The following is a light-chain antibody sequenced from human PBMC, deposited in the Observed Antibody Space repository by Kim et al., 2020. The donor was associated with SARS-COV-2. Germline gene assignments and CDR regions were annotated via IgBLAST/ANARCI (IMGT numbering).Light chain of an antibody. CDR1: QSVSSN. CDR2: GAS. CDR3: QQYNNWPGT. Sequence: VSPGESATLTCRASQSVSSNLAWYQQKPGQAPRLLIYGASTRATGIPARFSGSGSGTDFTLTISSLQSEDFAVYYCQQYNNWPGTFGQGTKVDIK. J-gene: IGKJ1*01. V-gene: IGKV3-15*01.